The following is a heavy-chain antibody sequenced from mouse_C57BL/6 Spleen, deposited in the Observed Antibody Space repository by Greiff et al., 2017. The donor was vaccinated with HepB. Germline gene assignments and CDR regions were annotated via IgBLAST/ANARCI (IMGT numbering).Heavy chain of an antibody. CDR3: ERRSSGNYEGYFDY. Sequence: QVQLQQPGAELVMPGASVKLSCKASGYTFTSYWMHWVKQRPGQGLEWIGGIDPTDDYTNYNQKFKGKSTLTVDKSSSTAYMQLSSLTSEDSAVSDCERRSSGNYEGYFDYWGQGTTLTVSS. J-gene: IGHJ2*01. D-gene: IGHD2-1*01. CDR2: IDPTDDYT. V-gene: IGHV1-69*01. CDR1: GYTFTSYW.